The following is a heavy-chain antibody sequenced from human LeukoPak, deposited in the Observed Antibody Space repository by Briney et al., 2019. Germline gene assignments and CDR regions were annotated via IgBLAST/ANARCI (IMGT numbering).Heavy chain of an antibody. CDR1: SGSISTSNYY. CDR2: IFYSGST. Sequence: PSETLSLTCTVSSGSISTSNYYWGWVRQPPGKALEWIGNIFYSGSTYYSPSLKSRVTISVDTSKNQFSLKLSSVTAADTAVYYCARDRAVAGMNGRFDYWGQGTLVTVSS. CDR3: ARDRAVAGMNGRFDY. D-gene: IGHD6-19*01. V-gene: IGHV4-39*07. J-gene: IGHJ4*02.